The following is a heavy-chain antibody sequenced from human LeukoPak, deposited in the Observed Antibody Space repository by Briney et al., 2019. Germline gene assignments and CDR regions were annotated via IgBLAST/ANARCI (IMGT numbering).Heavy chain of an antibody. CDR1: GFTFSSYA. CDR3: ARDAYYYGSGSLYYYYNLDV. V-gene: IGHV3-11*01. J-gene: IGHJ6*02. CDR2: ISSSGSTI. Sequence: PGGSLRLSCAASGFTFSSYAMSWIRQAPGKGLEWVSHISSSGSTIYYADSVKGRFTISRDNAKNSLYLQMNSLRAEDTAVYYCARDAYYYGSGSLYYYYNLDVWGQGTTVTVSS. D-gene: IGHD3-10*01.